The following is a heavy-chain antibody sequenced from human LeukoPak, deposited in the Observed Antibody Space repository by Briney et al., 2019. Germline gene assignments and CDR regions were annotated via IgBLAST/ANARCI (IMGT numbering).Heavy chain of an antibody. V-gene: IGHV4-39*01. CDR1: GGSISGSSYY. CDR2: IYYSGST. Sequence: SETLSLTCTVSGGSISGSSYYWGWIRQAPGKGLEWIGSIYYSGSTYYNPSLKSRVTISVDTSKNQFSLKLSSVTAADTAVYYCARHCPKDIVVVPAAVDYWGQGTLVTVSS. J-gene: IGHJ4*02. D-gene: IGHD2-2*01. CDR3: ARHCPKDIVVVPAAVDY.